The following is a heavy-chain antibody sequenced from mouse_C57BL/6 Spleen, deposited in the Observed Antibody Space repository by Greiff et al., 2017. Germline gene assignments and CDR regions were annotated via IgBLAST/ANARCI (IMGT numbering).Heavy chain of an antibody. V-gene: IGHV14-3*01. CDR1: GFNIKNTY. Sequence: VQLQQSVAELVRPGASVKLSCTASGFNIKNTYMHWVKQRPEQGLEWIGRIDPANGNTKYAPKFQGKATITADTSSHTAYLQLSSLTSEYTAIYYCARMGDSSGYGFAYWGQGTLVTVSA. CDR3: ARMGDSSGYGFAY. J-gene: IGHJ3*01. CDR2: IDPANGNT. D-gene: IGHD3-2*02.